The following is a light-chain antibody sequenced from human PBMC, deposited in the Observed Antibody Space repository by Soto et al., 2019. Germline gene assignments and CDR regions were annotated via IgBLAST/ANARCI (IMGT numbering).Light chain of an antibody. Sequence: QSVLTQSSSASASLGSSVKLTCTLSSGHSSYIIAWHQQQPGKAPRYLMKLEGSGSYNKGSGVPDRFSGSSSGADRYPAISHLQFEDEGDYYCEAWDRNTHTVFGGGTKLTVL. CDR2: LEGSGSY. CDR3: EAWDRNTHTV. J-gene: IGLJ3*02. V-gene: IGLV4-60*02. CDR1: SGHSSYI.